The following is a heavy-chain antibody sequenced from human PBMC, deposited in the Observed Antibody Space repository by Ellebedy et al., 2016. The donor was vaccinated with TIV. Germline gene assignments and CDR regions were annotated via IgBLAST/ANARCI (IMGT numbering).Heavy chain of an antibody. CDR2: ISGSMYTI. CDR3: ARDMAWGNERIIDAFDV. Sequence: GGSLRLSCAASGFTFNPYSMNWVRQAPGKGLEWVSYISGSMYTIYYADSVKGRFTVSRDNAKNSLFLQMNSLRADDTAVYYCARDMAWGNERIIDAFDVWGQGTMVTVSS. D-gene: IGHD7-27*01. CDR1: GFTFNPYS. J-gene: IGHJ3*01. V-gene: IGHV3-48*04.